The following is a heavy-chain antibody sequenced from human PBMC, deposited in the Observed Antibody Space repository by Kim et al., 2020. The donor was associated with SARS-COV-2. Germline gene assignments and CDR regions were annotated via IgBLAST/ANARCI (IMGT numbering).Heavy chain of an antibody. D-gene: IGHD3-22*01. V-gene: IGHV1-69*13. CDR1: GGTFSSYA. Sequence: SVKVSCKASGGTFSSYAISWVRQAPGQGLEWMGGIIPIFGTANYAQKFQGRVTITADESTSTAYMELSSLRSEDTAVYYCARDRDYYDSSRGRPFDPWGQGTLVTVSS. CDR2: IIPIFGTA. J-gene: IGHJ5*02. CDR3: ARDRDYYDSSRGRPFDP.